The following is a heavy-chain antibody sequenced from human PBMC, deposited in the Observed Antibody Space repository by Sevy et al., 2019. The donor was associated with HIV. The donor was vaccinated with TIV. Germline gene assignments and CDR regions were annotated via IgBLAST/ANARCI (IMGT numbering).Heavy chain of an antibody. V-gene: IGHV4-59*01. Sequence: SETLSLTCTVSGGSISGYYWSWIRQPPGKGLEWIGYIYYSGSTDYNPSLKSLVSISVDTSKNQFSLKLSSVTAADTAVYYCARVPCSSTSCYGYYFDYWGQGTLVTVSS. J-gene: IGHJ4*02. CDR1: GGSISGYY. CDR2: IYYSGST. D-gene: IGHD2-2*01. CDR3: ARVPCSSTSCYGYYFDY.